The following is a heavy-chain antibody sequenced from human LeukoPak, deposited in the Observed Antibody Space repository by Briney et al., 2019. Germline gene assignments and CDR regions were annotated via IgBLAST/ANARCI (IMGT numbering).Heavy chain of an antibody. CDR3: ARDDYGMDV. Sequence: GGSLRLSCAASGLTFSTYGMHWVRQAPGKGLEWVAVIWYDGSNKYYADSVKGRVTISRDNSKNALYLQMNGLRAEDTAVYYCARDDYGMDVWGQGTTVTVSS. V-gene: IGHV3-33*01. CDR1: GLTFSTYG. CDR2: IWYDGSNK. J-gene: IGHJ6*02.